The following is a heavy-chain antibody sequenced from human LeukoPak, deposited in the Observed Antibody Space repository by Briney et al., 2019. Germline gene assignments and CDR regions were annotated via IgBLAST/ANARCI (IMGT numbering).Heavy chain of an antibody. CDR3: ARHSALSSTNDAFDI. J-gene: IGHJ3*02. D-gene: IGHD6-13*01. Sequence: PSETLSLTCTVSGGSISSYYWSWIRQPPGKGLEWIGYIYYSGSTNYNPSLKSRVTISVDTSKNQFSLKLSSVTAADTAVYYCARHSALSSTNDAFDIWGQGTMVTVSS. CDR2: IYYSGST. V-gene: IGHV4-59*01. CDR1: GGSISSYY.